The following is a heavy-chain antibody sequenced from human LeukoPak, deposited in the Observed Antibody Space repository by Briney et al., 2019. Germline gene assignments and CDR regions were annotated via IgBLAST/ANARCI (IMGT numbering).Heavy chain of an antibody. J-gene: IGHJ4*02. Sequence: SGGSLRLSCTVSGFTVSTNSMSWVRQAPGKGLEWVSFIYSDNTHYSDSVKGRFTISRDNSKNTLYLQMNSLRAEDTAVYYCARDAVVVVAASGPGYYFDYWGQGTLVTVSS. CDR1: GFTVSTNS. CDR3: ARDAVVVVAASGPGYYFDY. V-gene: IGHV3-66*01. D-gene: IGHD2-15*01. CDR2: IYSDNT.